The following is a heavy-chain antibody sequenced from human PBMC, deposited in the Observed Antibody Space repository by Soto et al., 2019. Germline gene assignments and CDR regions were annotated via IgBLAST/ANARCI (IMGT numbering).Heavy chain of an antibody. J-gene: IGHJ3*01. CDR3: ARQLTSVVNQASIDV. CDR1: GDSISSRSYY. D-gene: IGHD4-17*01. V-gene: IGHV4-39*01. CDR2: IYYSGST. Sequence: SENLSLTCTVTGDSISSRSYYWGWIRQPPGKGLEWIGSIYYSGSTYNNPSLRSRVSMSIDTSKDQFSLKLKSVTAADTALYFCARQLTSVVNQASIDVWGPGSLVTVS.